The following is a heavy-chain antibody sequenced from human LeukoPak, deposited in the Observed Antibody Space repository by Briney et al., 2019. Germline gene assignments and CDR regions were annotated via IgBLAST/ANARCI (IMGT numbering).Heavy chain of an antibody. V-gene: IGHV3-30*18. CDR1: GFTFSSYG. CDR3: AKDRAVVVVIATLDY. CDR2: ISYDGSNK. J-gene: IGHJ4*02. Sequence: PGRSLRPSCAASGFTFSSYGMHWVRQAPGKGLEWVAVISYDGSNKYYADSVKGRFTISRDNSKNTLYLQMNSLRAEDTAVYYCAKDRAVVVVIATLDYWGQGTLVTVSS. D-gene: IGHD2-21*01.